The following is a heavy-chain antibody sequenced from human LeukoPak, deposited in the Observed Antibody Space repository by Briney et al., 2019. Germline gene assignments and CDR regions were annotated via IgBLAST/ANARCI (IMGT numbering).Heavy chain of an antibody. CDR2: MNPNSGNT. D-gene: IGHD5-18*01. Sequence: ASVKVSCKASGYTFTSYDINWVRQATGQGLEWMGWMNPNSGNTGYAQKFQGRVTMTRNTSISTAYVELSSLRSEDTAVYYCARERRVGYSYGFGYWGQGTLVTVSS. J-gene: IGHJ4*02. CDR1: GYTFTSYD. V-gene: IGHV1-8*01. CDR3: ARERRVGYSYGFGY.